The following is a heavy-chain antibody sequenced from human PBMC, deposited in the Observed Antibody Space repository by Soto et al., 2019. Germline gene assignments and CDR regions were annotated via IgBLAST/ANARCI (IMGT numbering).Heavy chain of an antibody. V-gene: IGHV1-8*01. J-gene: IGHJ6*03. CDR3: ARVWVGITMVRGVRQVGYYYYMDV. CDR2: MNPNSGNT. Sequence: VASVKVSCKASGYTFTSYDINWVRQATGQGLERMGWMNPNSGNTGYAQKFQGRVTMTRNTSISTAYMELSSLRSEDTGVYCCARVWVGITMVRGVRQVGYYYYMDVWGKGTTVTVSS. D-gene: IGHD3-10*01. CDR1: GYTFTSYD.